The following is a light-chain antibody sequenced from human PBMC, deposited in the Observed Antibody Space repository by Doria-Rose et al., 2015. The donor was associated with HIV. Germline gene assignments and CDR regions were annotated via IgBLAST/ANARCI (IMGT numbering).Light chain of an antibody. Sequence: DIRLTQSPSSLSASVGDRVTITCWASQSTGSFLNWYQQKPGKAPKLLIYAASSLQNGVSSRFSGSGSGTDLTLTISSLQPEDFATYFCQQSYSTPLTFGGGTKVEI. CDR1: QSTGSF. V-gene: IGKV1-39*01. J-gene: IGKJ4*01. CDR2: AAS. CDR3: QQSYSTPLT.